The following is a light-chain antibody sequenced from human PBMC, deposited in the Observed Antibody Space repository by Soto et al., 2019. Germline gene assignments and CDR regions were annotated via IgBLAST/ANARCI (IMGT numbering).Light chain of an antibody. Sequence: DIQMTRSPSTLSASVGDRVTITCRASQSISIWLAWYQQKPGKAPNILIYDASTLVSGVPSRFSGSGSGTEFTLTISSLQPDDFATYYCQQYNNYFSWTFGQGTKVDIK. CDR2: DAS. CDR3: QQYNNYFSWT. J-gene: IGKJ1*01. CDR1: QSISIW. V-gene: IGKV1-5*01.